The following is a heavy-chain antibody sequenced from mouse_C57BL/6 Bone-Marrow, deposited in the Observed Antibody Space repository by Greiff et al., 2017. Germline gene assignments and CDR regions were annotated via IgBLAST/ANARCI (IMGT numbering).Heavy chain of an antibody. D-gene: IGHD1-1*01. CDR1: GYTFTNYW. J-gene: IGHJ1*03. CDR3: ARRGTTVGWYFDV. V-gene: IGHV1-63*01. CDR2: IYPGGGYT. Sequence: QVQLQQSGAELVRPGTSVKMSCKASGYTFTNYWIGWAKQRPGHGLEWIGDIYPGGGYTNYNEKFKGKATLTADKSSSTAYMQFSSLTSEDSAIDYCARRGTTVGWYFDVWGTGTTVTVSS.